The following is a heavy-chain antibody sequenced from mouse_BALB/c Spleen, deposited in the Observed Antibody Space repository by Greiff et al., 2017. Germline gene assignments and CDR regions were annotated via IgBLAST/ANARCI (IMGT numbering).Heavy chain of an antibody. CDR3: ARGGYYGSSFAY. D-gene: IGHD1-1*01. CDR1: GYTFTDYV. Sequence: QVQLQQSGPELVKPGASVKMSCKASGYTFTDYVISWVKQRTGQGLEWIGEIYPGSGSTYYNEKFKSKATLTADKSSNTAYMQLSSLTSEDSAVYFCARGGYYGSSFAYWGQGTLVTVSA. J-gene: IGHJ3*01. V-gene: IGHV1-81*01. CDR2: IYPGSGST.